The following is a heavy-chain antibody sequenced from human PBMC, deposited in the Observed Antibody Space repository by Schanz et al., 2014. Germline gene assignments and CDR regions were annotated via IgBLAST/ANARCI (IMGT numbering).Heavy chain of an antibody. CDR1: GYTFTTYA. Sequence: QVQLVQSGAEVKKPGASVRVSCKASGYTFTTYAMSWVRQAPGQGLEWVGWISAYNGHTTYAQKFQGRVTMTTDTSTSTAYMELRSLISDDTAVYYCVRDAGWAFGDYHGMDVWGQGTSVTVSS. CDR2: ISAYNGHT. J-gene: IGHJ6*02. CDR3: VRDAGWAFGDYHGMDV. D-gene: IGHD3-10*01. V-gene: IGHV1-18*01.